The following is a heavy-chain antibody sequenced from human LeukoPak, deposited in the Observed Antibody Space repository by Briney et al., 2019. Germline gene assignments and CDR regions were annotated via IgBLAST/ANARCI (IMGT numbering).Heavy chain of an antibody. V-gene: IGHV3-7*01. CDR3: TSWGDTTAEYFQR. CDR1: GFTFNRCW. Sequence: GGSLRLSCVVTGFTFNRCWMNWVRQAPGKGLEWVAHINPDGRDTYYVDSVKGRFTISRDNAQNSMCLQMNSLRVEDTAVYYCTSWGDTTAEYFQRWGQGTLVTVSS. D-gene: IGHD2-21*02. J-gene: IGHJ1*01. CDR2: INPDGRDT.